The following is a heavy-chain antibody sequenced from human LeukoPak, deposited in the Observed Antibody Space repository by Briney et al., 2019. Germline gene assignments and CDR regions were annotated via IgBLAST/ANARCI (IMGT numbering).Heavy chain of an antibody. CDR1: GFTFSSYG. CDR3: AKDSVAVRGVTITNKFGYMDV. D-gene: IGHD3-10*01. Sequence: GGSLRLSCGASGFTFSSYGMHWVRQAPGKGLEWVAFIRYDGSNKYYGDSVKGRFTISRDNSKNMVYLQMNSLRGEDTAVYYCAKDSVAVRGVTITNKFGYMDVWGKGTTVTISS. V-gene: IGHV3-30*02. CDR2: IRYDGSNK. J-gene: IGHJ6*03.